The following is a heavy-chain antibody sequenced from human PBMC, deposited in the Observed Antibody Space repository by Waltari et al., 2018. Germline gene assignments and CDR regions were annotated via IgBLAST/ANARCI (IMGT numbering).Heavy chain of an antibody. Sequence: QVQLVDSGGGVVQPGRSLRLSCAAPAFTYRNSIIDWVRQAPGKGLEWVAAMSYDGFSKYYADSVKGRFSIGRDDSQNTVYLQANSLTTEDTAVYYCGREGGTSGYSGYLDTWGQGTLVTVSS. V-gene: IGHV3-30*01. J-gene: IGHJ4*02. CDR1: AFTYRNSI. D-gene: IGHD2-15*01. CDR2: MSYDGFSK. CDR3: GREGGTSGYSGYLDT.